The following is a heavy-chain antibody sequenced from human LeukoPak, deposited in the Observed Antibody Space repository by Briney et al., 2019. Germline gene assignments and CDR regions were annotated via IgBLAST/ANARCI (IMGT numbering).Heavy chain of an antibody. Sequence: PGGSLRLSCAASGFTFSSYTMNWVRQAPVKGLECVSYISSSSSTIYYADSVKGRFTISRDNAENSLYLQMNSLRDEDTAVYYCAREVFSGAARAFDIWGQGTMVTVSS. CDR2: ISSSSSTI. CDR3: AREVFSGAARAFDI. D-gene: IGHD1-26*01. V-gene: IGHV3-48*02. CDR1: GFTFSSYT. J-gene: IGHJ3*02.